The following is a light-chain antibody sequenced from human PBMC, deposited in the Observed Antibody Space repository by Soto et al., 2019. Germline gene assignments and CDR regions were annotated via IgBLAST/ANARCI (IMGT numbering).Light chain of an antibody. V-gene: IGKV1-39*01. CDR3: QQANSFPFI. Sequence: DIRMTQSPSSLSASVGDRVTITCRASQSIRSYLNWSQQNPGKAPKLLIYAASSLQSGVPSRFSGRGSGTDFTLTISSLQPEDFGTYYCQQANSFPFIFAQGTKVEIK. J-gene: IGKJ2*01. CDR2: AAS. CDR1: QSIRSY.